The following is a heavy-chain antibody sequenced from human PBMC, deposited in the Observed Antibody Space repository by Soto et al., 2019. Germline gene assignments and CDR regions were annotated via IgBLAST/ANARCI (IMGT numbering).Heavy chain of an antibody. J-gene: IGHJ4*02. Sequence: QVHLVQSGAEVKKPGASVKVSCQGSGYTFTSYGITWVRQAPGHGLEWMGWISARNGDTDYAQKLQGRVTVTRDTSTSTAYMELRSLRSDDRAVYYCARGRYGDYWGQGALVTVSS. CDR1: GYTFTSYG. V-gene: IGHV1-18*01. CDR3: ARGRYGDY. D-gene: IGHD1-1*01. CDR2: ISARNGDT.